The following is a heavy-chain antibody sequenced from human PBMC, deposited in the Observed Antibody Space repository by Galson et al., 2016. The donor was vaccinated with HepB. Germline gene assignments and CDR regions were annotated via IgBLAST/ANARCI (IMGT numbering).Heavy chain of an antibody. CDR1: GFSVSNNY. J-gene: IGHJ5*02. CDR3: ARDWGSSGWYNWFDH. D-gene: IGHD6-19*01. Sequence: SLRLSCAVSGFSVSNNYMSWVRQAPGKGLEWVAVIYGGGDTYYADSVKGRFTISRDNSENTLYLQMNSLRPEATGVYYCARDWGSSGWYNWFDHWGQGTLVTVSA. CDR2: IYGGGDT. V-gene: IGHV3-53*05.